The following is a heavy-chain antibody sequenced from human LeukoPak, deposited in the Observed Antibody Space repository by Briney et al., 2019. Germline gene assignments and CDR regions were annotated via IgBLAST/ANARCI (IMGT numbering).Heavy chain of an antibody. CDR3: AKRRDYFDY. V-gene: IGHV3-21*04. J-gene: IGHJ4*02. CDR2: ISSSSSNI. Sequence: GGSLRLSCAAPGFTFSSYSMNWVRQAPGKGLEWVSSISSSSSNIYYADSVKGRFTISRDNSRNTVYLQMNSLRVEDTAVYYCAKRRDYFDYWGQGTLVTVSP. CDR1: GFTFSSYS.